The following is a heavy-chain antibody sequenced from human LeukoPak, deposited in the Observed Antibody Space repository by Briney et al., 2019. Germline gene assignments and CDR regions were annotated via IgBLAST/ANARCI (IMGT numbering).Heavy chain of an antibody. CDR2: ISGSGGST. J-gene: IGHJ3*02. V-gene: IGHV3-23*01. Sequence: GGSLRLSCAASGFTFNIYGMAWVRQAPGKGLEWVSAISGSGGSTYYADSVKGRFTISRDNSKNTLYLQMNSLRAEDTAVYYCAKVVVATHDAFDIWGQGTMVTVSS. D-gene: IGHD5-12*01. CDR1: GFTFNIYG. CDR3: AKVVVATHDAFDI.